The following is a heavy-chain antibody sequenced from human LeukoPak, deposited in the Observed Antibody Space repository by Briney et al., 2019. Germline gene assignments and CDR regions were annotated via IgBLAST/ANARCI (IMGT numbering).Heavy chain of an antibody. CDR3: ARDYWWNYDY. V-gene: IGHV3-30-3*01. Sequence: GGSLRLSCAASGFTFSDYAMHWVRQAPGKGLEWVAVISRDGSDKYYPGSVRGRFTISRDNSKNTIYLQMDSLRAEDTAIYYCARDYWWNYDYWGQGTLVTVSS. J-gene: IGHJ4*02. D-gene: IGHD1-7*01. CDR2: ISRDGSDK. CDR1: GFTFSDYA.